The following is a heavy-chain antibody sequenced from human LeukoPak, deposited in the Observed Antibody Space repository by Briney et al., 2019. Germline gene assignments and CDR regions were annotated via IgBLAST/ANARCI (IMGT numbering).Heavy chain of an antibody. J-gene: IGHJ4*02. CDR1: GFTFSSYW. CDR2: IKQDGSEK. Sequence: PGGSLRLSCAASGFTFSSYWMSWVRQAPGKGLEWVANIKQDGSEKYYVDSVKGRFTISRDNAKNSLYLQMNSLRAEDTAVYYCARDPPYDFWSGLNWGRGTLVTVSS. CDR3: ARDPPYDFWSGLN. D-gene: IGHD3-3*01. V-gene: IGHV3-7*01.